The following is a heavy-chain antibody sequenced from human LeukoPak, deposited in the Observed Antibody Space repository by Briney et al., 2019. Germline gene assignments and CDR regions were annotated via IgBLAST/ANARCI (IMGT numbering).Heavy chain of an antibody. D-gene: IGHD4-17*01. CDR3: ARDLVTVTKGFDI. J-gene: IGHJ3*02. V-gene: IGHV4-59*11. CDR2: ISHIGRT. Sequence: PSETLSLTCAVSGDSFSSQYWTWIRQSPGTGLEWIGYISHIGRTNYNPSLKSRVTISMDTSKNQFSLKLRSVTAADTAVYYCARDLVTVTKGFDIWGQGTMVSVSS. CDR1: GDSFSSQY.